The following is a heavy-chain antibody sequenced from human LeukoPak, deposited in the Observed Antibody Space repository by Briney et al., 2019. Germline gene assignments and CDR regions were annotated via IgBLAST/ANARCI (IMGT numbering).Heavy chain of an antibody. CDR1: GFTFDDYA. D-gene: IGHD6-6*01. CDR2: ISWNSGTI. V-gene: IGHV3-9*01. J-gene: IGHJ6*03. Sequence: QPGGSLRLSCAASGFTFDDYAMHWVRQAPGKGLEWVSGISWNSGTIYYADSVKGRFTISRDNAKNSLYLQMNSLRAEDTAVYYCATPTELLIAARPDYYYMDVWGKGTTVTVSS. CDR3: ATPTELLIAARPDYYYMDV.